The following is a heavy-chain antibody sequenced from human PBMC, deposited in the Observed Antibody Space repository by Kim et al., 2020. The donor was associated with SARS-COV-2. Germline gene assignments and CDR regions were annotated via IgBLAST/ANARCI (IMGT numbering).Heavy chain of an antibody. V-gene: IGHV4-39*01. CDR3: ARGGVWYSSGWYDY. D-gene: IGHD6-19*01. J-gene: IGHJ4*02. Sequence: NPSLKSRVTISVDTSKNQFSLKLCSVTAADTAVYYWARGGVWYSSGWYDYWGQGTLVTVSS.